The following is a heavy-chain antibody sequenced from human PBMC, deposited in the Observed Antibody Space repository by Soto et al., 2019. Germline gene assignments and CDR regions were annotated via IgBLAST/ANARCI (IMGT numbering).Heavy chain of an antibody. J-gene: IGHJ6*02. CDR2: IKSKTDGGTT. Sequence: GVLRLSCAASGFTFSNAWMSWVRQAPGKGLEWGGRIKSKTDGGTTDYAAPVRGRFTISRDDSKNTVFLQMNGLKTEDTAVYFCTARYCSSTSCYNYYYNYGMDVWGQGTTVTVSS. CDR3: TARYCSSTSCYNYYYNYGMDV. CDR1: GFTFSNAW. D-gene: IGHD2-2*02. V-gene: IGHV3-15*01.